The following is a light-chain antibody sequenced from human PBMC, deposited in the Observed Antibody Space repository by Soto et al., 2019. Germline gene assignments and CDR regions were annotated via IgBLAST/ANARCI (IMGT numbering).Light chain of an antibody. CDR3: CSSAVYDTFV. CDR1: SSDVGGYNY. Sequence: QSALTQPRSVSGSPGQSVTISCTGTSSDVGGYNYVSWYQQHPGKAPKLIIYAVSGRPSGVPDRFSGSKSGNTASLTISGLQADDEADYYCCSSAVYDTFVFGGGTKLTVL. CDR2: AVS. V-gene: IGLV2-11*01. J-gene: IGLJ2*01.